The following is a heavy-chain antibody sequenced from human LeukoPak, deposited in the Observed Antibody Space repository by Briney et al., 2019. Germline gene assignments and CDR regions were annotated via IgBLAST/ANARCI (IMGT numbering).Heavy chain of an antibody. CDR1: GIIVSSNY. CDR3: VTQVDATTIFDY. V-gene: IGHV3-66*02. D-gene: IGHD5-24*01. Sequence: GGSLRLSCAASGIIVSSNYLSWVRQAPGKGLEWVSAIYREGTPYYTDSVKGRFTISRDNSKNTMYLQTNSLRAEDTAVYYCVTQVDATTIFDYWGQGTLVTVSS. CDR2: IYREGTP. J-gene: IGHJ4*02.